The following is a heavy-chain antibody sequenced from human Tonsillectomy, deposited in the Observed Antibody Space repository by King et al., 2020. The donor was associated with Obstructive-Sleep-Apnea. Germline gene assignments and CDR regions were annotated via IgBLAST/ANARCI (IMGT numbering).Heavy chain of an antibody. CDR2: ISFDENNK. V-gene: IGHV3-30*04. CDR3: VRAHGYSYGYFDY. J-gene: IGHJ4*02. Sequence: VQLVESGGGVVQPERSLRLSFAASGFTFSTYTMPLVRQAPGKGLEWVAVISFDENNKFYADSVKGRFTISRDNSRTTLNLQMNGLRAEDTAVYYCVRAHGYSYGYFDYWGQGTLVTVSS. D-gene: IGHD5-18*01. CDR1: GFTFSTYT.